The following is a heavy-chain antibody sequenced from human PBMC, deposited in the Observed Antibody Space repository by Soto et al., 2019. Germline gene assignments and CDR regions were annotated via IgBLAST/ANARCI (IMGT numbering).Heavy chain of an antibody. D-gene: IGHD3-10*01. Sequence: GGSLRLSCAASGFTFSSRWMRWVRQDPGKGLQWVSRIRHDGADSNYADFVGGRFTISRDNTKNTLHLQMNSLRAEDTAVYFCAADLVAGSGSLGHWGQGTLVTVSS. J-gene: IGHJ4*02. V-gene: IGHV3-74*01. CDR2: IRHDGADS. CDR3: AADLVAGSGSLGH. CDR1: GFTFSSRW.